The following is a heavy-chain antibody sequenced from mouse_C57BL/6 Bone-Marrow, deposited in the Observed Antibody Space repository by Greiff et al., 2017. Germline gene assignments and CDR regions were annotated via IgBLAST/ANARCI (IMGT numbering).Heavy chain of an antibody. Sequence: VKLMESGAELVRPGTSVKVSCKASGYAFTNYLIEWVKQRPGQGLEWIGVINPGSGVTNYNEKFKGKATLTADKSSSTAYMQLSSLTSEDSAVYFCARGPYYGSSYPFAYWGQGTLVTVSA. D-gene: IGHD1-1*01. J-gene: IGHJ3*01. CDR2: INPGSGVT. CDR1: GYAFTNYL. CDR3: ARGPYYGSSYPFAY. V-gene: IGHV1-54*01.